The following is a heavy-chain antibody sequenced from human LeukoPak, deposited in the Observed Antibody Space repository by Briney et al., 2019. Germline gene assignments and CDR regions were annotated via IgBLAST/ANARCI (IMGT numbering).Heavy chain of an antibody. CDR3: ALSGSYDDAFDI. J-gene: IGHJ3*02. CDR1: GFTFSSYA. CDR2: ISGSDGST. V-gene: IGHV3-23*01. Sequence: PGGSLRLSCAASGFTFSSYAMSWVRQAPGKGLEWVSAISGSDGSTYYADSVKGGFTISRNNSNNTLYLQMNRMRAEDTAVYYCALSGSYDDAFDIWGQGTMVTVSS. D-gene: IGHD1-26*01.